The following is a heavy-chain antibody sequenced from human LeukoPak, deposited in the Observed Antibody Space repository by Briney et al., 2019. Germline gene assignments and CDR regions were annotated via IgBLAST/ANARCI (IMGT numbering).Heavy chain of an antibody. Sequence: GGSLRLSCAASGFTFSSYWMSWVRQAPGKGLEWVAYIKQDGSEKYYVDSVKGRFTISRDNAKNSLYLQMNSLRAEDTAVYYCAKERSTSPALDYWGQGTLVTVSS. V-gene: IGHV3-7*03. CDR1: GFTFSSYW. J-gene: IGHJ4*02. CDR2: IKQDGSEK. D-gene: IGHD2-2*01. CDR3: AKERSTSPALDY.